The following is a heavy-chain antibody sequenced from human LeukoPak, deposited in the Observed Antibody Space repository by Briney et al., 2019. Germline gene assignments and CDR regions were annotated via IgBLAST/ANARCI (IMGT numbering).Heavy chain of an antibody. CDR1: GVXXXSSNSY. Sequence: GVXXXSSNSYWGWIRQPPGKGLEWIGSIYYTGNTYYNASLKSRFSVSIDTSKNQISLRLTSVTATDTAIYYCARQTGSGLFILPGGQGTLVTVSS. CDR2: IYYTGNT. V-gene: IGHV4-39*01. D-gene: IGHD3/OR15-3a*01. J-gene: IGHJ4*02. CDR3: ARQTGSGLFILP.